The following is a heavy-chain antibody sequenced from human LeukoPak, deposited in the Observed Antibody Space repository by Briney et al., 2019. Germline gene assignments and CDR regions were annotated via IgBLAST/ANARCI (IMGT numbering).Heavy chain of an antibody. CDR2: INPNSGGT. J-gene: IGHJ4*02. CDR1: GYTFTGYY. V-gene: IGHV1-2*02. D-gene: IGHD6-19*01. CDR3: ARDLVEYSSGWERTGPDY. Sequence: ASVKVSCKASGYTFTGYYTHWVRQAPGQGLEWMGWINPNSGGTNYAQKFQGRVTMTRDTSISTAYMELSRLRSDDTAVYYCARDLVEYSSGWERTGPDYWGQGTLVTVSS.